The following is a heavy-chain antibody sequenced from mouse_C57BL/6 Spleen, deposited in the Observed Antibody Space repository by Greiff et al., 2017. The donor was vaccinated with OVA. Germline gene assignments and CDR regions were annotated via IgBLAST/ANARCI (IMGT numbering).Heavy chain of an antibody. CDR3: ARGLLRLDY. CDR2: ISYDGSN. V-gene: IGHV3-6*01. Sequence: ESGPGLVKPSQSLSLTCSVTGYSITSGYYWNWIRQFPGNKLEWMGYISYDGSNNYNPSLKNRISITRDTSKNQFFLKLNSVTTEDTATYYCARGLLRLDYWGQGTTLTVSS. D-gene: IGHD1-1*01. CDR1: GYSITSGYY. J-gene: IGHJ2*01.